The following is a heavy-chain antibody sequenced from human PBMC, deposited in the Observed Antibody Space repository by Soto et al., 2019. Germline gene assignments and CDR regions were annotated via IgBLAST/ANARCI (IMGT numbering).Heavy chain of an antibody. D-gene: IGHD6-19*01. CDR3: TALALIYVSGWYEFSD. V-gene: IGHV3-15*07. CDR1: GFPFSNVW. CDR2: IKSRIEGETT. J-gene: IGHJ4*02. Sequence: AQLVESGGGLVKPGGSLRLSCAASGFPFSNVWMHLVRQAPGTGLEWVGRIKSRIEGETTDYAATVKGRFRISREYSKNTLYQQMSGRKTEDTAVYYSTALALIYVSGWYEFSDWSLGTLVTVSS.